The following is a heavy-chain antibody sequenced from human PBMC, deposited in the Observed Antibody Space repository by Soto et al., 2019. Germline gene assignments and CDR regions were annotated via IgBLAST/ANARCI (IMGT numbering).Heavy chain of an antibody. Sequence: QVQLVQSGAEVKKPGASVKVSCKTSGYTFTSYAISWVRQAPGQGLEWMGRISVNDGNTNYAQKLQGRVTMTTDTSTNTAYRELRSLRSDDTAVYYCARNDLYYDILTPDYWGQGTLVTVSS. CDR2: ISVNDGNT. CDR3: ARNDLYYDILTPDY. CDR1: GYTFTSYA. J-gene: IGHJ4*02. V-gene: IGHV1-18*01. D-gene: IGHD3-9*01.